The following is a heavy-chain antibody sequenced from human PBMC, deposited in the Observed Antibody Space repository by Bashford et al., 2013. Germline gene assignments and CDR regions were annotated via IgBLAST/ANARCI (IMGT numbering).Heavy chain of an antibody. D-gene: IGHD6-19*01. Sequence: WVRQMPGKGLEYMGIIYPGDSDTRYSPSFQGQVTISADKSISTAYLQWNSLKASDTAMYYCVRLAAVAGDEEGKDYWGQGTLVTVSS. V-gene: IGHV5-51*01. CDR3: VRLAAVAGDEEGKDY. CDR2: IYPGDSDT. J-gene: IGHJ4*02.